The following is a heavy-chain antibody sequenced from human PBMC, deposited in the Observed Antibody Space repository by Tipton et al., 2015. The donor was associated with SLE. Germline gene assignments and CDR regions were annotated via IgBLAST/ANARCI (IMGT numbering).Heavy chain of an antibody. CDR1: GGSISSYY. CDR3: ARGHSDYYYMDV. Sequence: TLSLTCTVSGGSISSYYWSWIRQPPGKGLEWIGYIYYSGSTNYNPSLKSRVTISVDTSKNQFSLKLSSVTAADTAVYYRARGHSDYYYMDVWGKGTTVTVSS. V-gene: IGHV4-59*01. J-gene: IGHJ6*03. D-gene: IGHD2-15*01. CDR2: IYYSGST.